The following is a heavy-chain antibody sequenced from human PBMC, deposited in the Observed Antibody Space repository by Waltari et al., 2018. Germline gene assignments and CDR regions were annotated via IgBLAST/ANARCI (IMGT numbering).Heavy chain of an antibody. CDR1: GFIFSDYD. V-gene: IGHV3-21*01. D-gene: IGHD2-21*02. CDR3: ARAISGDGFDL. Sequence: CVASGFIFSDYDIHWVRQAPGKGLEWVSSITSSSSFKFYGDSVKGRFTISRDNAKSSLYLQLNSLRAEDTAVYYCARAISGDGFDLWGQGTMVTVSS. CDR2: ITSSSSFK. J-gene: IGHJ3*01.